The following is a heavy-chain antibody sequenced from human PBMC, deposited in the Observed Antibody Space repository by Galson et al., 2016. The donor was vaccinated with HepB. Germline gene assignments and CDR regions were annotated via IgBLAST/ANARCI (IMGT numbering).Heavy chain of an antibody. CDR3: VRDQSPGGVAY. CDR1: GFSISTYW. Sequence: SLRLSCAASGFSISTYWMHWLRQGPGKGLEWVSRIGPDGSGTLFGDSVKGRFTISKDNAKNMLSLQMNSLRVEDTAVYYCVRDQSPGGVAYWGQGALVTVSS. V-gene: IGHV3-74*01. CDR2: IGPDGSGT. J-gene: IGHJ4*02. D-gene: IGHD3-16*01.